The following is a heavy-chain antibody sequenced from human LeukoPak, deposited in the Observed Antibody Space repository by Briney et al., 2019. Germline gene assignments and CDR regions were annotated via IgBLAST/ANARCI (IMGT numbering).Heavy chain of an antibody. J-gene: IGHJ6*04. Sequence: GGTLRLSCSASGFTFSNYAMSWVRQAPGKGLEWVSSISDTGDITYYADSVKGRFTISRDNAKNSLYLQMNSLRAEDTAVYYCAELGITMIGGVWGKGTTVTISS. CDR2: ISDTGDIT. V-gene: IGHV3-23*01. CDR1: GFTFSNYA. D-gene: IGHD3-10*02. CDR3: AELGITMIGGV.